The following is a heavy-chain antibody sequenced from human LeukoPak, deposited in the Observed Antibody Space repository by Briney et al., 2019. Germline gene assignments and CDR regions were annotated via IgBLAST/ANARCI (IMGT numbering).Heavy chain of an antibody. V-gene: IGHV3-7*01. CDR1: EFTFSNYW. CDR2: IKRDGSEK. Sequence: PGGSLRLSCAASEFTFSNYWMSWFRQAPGKGLEWLANIKRDGSEKYYVDSVKGRFTISRDNDKNTLYLQMNSLRVEDTAVYYCAREHATSSPSDYWGQGTLVTVSS. D-gene: IGHD2-2*01. J-gene: IGHJ4*02. CDR3: AREHATSSPSDY.